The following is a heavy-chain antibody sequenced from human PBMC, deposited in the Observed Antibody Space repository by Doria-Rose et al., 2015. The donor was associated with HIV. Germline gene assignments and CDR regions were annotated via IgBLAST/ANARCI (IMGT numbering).Heavy chain of an antibody. CDR3: ARIKSSRWYHKYYFDF. D-gene: IGHD6-13*01. J-gene: IGHJ4*02. CDR2: IFADDER. Sequence: ESGPVLVKPTETLTLTCTVSGVSLSSPGMGVSWIRQPPGKALEWLANIFADDERSYKTSLKSRLTISRSNYKSQVVLTMTDMYHVDTATYYCARIKSSRWYHKYYFDFWGQGTLVIVSA. V-gene: IGHV2-26*01. CDR1: GVSLSSPGMG.